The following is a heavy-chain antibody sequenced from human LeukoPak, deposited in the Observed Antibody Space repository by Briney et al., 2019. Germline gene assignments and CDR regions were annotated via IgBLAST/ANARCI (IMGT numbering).Heavy chain of an antibody. V-gene: IGHV6-1*01. CDR2: TYYRSKWYY. CDR3: ARHAGAFGP. J-gene: IGHJ5*02. CDR1: GDNVSSNSAA. D-gene: IGHD3-10*01. Sequence: SQTLSLTCAIPGDNVSSNSAAWNWIRQSPSRGLEWLGRTYYRSKWYYDYAVSGKGRITINPDTSKNQFSLQVNSVTPEDTAVYYCARHAGAFGPWGQGTLVTVSS.